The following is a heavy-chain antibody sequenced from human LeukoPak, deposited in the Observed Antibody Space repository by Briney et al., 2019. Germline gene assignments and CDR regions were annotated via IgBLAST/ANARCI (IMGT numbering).Heavy chain of an antibody. CDR3: ARHFSGPKYLNI. J-gene: IGHJ3*02. CDR2: IDYSGGT. Sequence: SETLSLTCAVYGGSFSGYYWIWIRQPPGQGLEWIGEIDYSGGTNYNPSLKSRVTISIDTSRNQFSLKLSSVTAADTAIYYCARHFSGPKYLNIWGQGTMVTVSS. D-gene: IGHD3-3*02. V-gene: IGHV4-34*01. CDR1: GGSFSGYY.